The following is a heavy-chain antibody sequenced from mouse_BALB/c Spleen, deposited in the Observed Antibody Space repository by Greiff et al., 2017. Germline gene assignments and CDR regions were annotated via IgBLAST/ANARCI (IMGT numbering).Heavy chain of an antibody. CDR3: ARDPPMINYAMDY. CDR2: IRNKANGYTT. D-gene: IGHD2-4*01. CDR1: GFTFTDYY. Sequence: EVHLVESGGGLVQPGGSLRLSCATSGFTFTDYYMSWVRQPPGKALEWLGFIRNKANGYTTEYSASVKGLFTISRDNSQSILYLQMNTLRAEDSATYYCARDPPMINYAMDYWGQGTSVTVSS. J-gene: IGHJ4*01. V-gene: IGHV7-3*02.